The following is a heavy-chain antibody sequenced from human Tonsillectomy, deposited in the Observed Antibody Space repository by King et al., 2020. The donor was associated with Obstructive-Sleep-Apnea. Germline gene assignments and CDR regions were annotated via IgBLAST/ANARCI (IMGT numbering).Heavy chain of an antibody. CDR3: AVLVKSRPNYYSSGSGDWFDP. Sequence: QLVQSGAEVKKPGASVKVSCKASGYTFTSYGISWVRQAPGQGLEWMGWISAYNGNTNYAQKLQGRGTMTTDTSTSTAYMELRSLRSDDTAVYYCAVLVKSRPNYYSSGSGDWFDPWGQGTLVTVSS. CDR1: GYTFTSYG. CDR2: ISAYNGNT. V-gene: IGHV1-18*01. J-gene: IGHJ5*02. D-gene: IGHD3-10*01.